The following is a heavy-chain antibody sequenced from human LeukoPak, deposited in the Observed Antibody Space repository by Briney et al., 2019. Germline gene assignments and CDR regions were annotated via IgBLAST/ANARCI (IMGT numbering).Heavy chain of an antibody. CDR2: IDNSGGST. D-gene: IGHD6-19*01. V-gene: IGHV3-23*01. CDR1: GFTFSDYD. Sequence: GGSLRLSCAASGFTFSDYDMSWVRQAPGKGLEWVSGIDNSGGSTHYADSVKGRFTISRDKSKDTLYVQMNSLRADDTALYYCARGHNIGWFYFDFWGQGTQVTVSS. CDR3: ARGHNIGWFYFDF. J-gene: IGHJ4*02.